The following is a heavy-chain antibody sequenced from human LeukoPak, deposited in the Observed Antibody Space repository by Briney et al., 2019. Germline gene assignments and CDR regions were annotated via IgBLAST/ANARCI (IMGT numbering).Heavy chain of an antibody. CDR3: AKEDYDYVWGSYRSTPTFDY. J-gene: IGHJ4*02. Sequence: PGGSLRLSCAASGFTFSSYAMSWVRQAPGKGLEWVSAISGSGGSTYYADSVKGRFTISRDNSKNTLYLQMNSLRAKDTAVYYCAKEDYDYVWGSYRSTPTFDYWGQGTLVTVSS. CDR2: ISGSGGST. CDR1: GFTFSSYA. V-gene: IGHV3-23*01. D-gene: IGHD3-16*02.